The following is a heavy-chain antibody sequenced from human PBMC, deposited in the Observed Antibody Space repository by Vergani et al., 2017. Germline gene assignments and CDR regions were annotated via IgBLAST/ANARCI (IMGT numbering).Heavy chain of an antibody. D-gene: IGHD3-10*01. CDR3: AKAGPYYGSGSYYRFDY. V-gene: IGHV3-23*01. Sequence: VQLQESGPGLVKPSQTLSLTCTVSGGSISSGGYYWSWIRQHPGKGLEWVSAISGSGGSTYYADSVKGRFTISRDNSKNTLYLQMNSLRAEDTAVYYCAKAGPYYGSGSYYRFDYWGQGTLVTVSS. CDR2: ISGSGGST. CDR1: GGSISSGGYY. J-gene: IGHJ4*02.